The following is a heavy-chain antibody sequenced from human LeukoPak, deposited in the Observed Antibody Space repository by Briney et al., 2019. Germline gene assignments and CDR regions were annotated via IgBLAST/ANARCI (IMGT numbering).Heavy chain of an antibody. CDR3: ARRCTYGICNGGFDC. CDR1: GYSISSGYY. CDR2: IYHSGST. D-gene: IGHD2/OR15-2a*01. Sequence: SETLSLTCTVSGYSISSGYYWGWIRQPPGKGLEWIGSIYHSGSTYYNPSLKSRVTISVDTSKNQFSLKLSSVTAADTAVYYCARRCTYGICNGGFDCWGQGALVTVSS. J-gene: IGHJ4*02. V-gene: IGHV4-38-2*02.